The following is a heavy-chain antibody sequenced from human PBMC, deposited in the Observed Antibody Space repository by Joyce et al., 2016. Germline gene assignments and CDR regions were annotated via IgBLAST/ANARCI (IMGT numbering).Heavy chain of an antibody. CDR1: GFTFSSYS. J-gene: IGHJ4*02. CDR2: HSRSSSYI. Sequence: EVQLVESGGGLVKPGGSLRLSCAASGFTFSSYSMSWVRQAPGKGLEWVSSHSRSSSYIKYTDSVKGRFTIARDNAKNSLYLQMNSLRVEDTAVYYCARSSYTNGIFDYWGQGTLVTVSS. V-gene: IGHV3-21*01. D-gene: IGHD2-8*01. CDR3: ARSSYTNGIFDY.